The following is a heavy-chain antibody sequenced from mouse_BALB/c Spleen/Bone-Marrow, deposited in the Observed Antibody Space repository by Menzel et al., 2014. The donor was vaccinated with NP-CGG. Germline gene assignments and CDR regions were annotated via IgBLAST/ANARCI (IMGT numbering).Heavy chain of an antibody. Sequence: VQLQQSGAELVRPGASVKLSCTSSGYSFTSYWLNWVKQRPGQGLEWIGMIHPSGSETRLNQNFKDKATLTVDKSSSTAYMQLSSPTSEDSAVYYCARSRGEGYWGQGTLVTVSA. V-gene: IGHV1-61*01. CDR3: ARSRGEGY. J-gene: IGHJ3*01. CDR2: IHPSGSET. CDR1: GYSFTSYW.